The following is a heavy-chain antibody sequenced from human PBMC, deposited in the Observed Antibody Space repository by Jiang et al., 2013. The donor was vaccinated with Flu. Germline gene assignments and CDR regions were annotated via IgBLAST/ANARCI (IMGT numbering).Heavy chain of an antibody. CDR3: ARRQGHTDLIDY. CDR2: IYPGDSDT. J-gene: IGHJ4*02. Sequence: GYSFTSYWIVWVRQMPGEGLEWMGIIYPGDSDTRYSPSFQGQVTISADESISTAYLQWSSLKASDTAMYYCARRQGHTDLIDYWGQGTLVTVSS. CDR1: GYSFTSYW. V-gene: IGHV5-51*01.